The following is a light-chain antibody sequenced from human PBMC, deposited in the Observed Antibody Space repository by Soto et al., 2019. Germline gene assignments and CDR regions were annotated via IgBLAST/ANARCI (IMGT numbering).Light chain of an antibody. J-gene: IGKJ4*01. CDR2: DTS. V-gene: IGKV2-28*01. Sequence: DIVMTQSPLSLPVTPGEAAAISCRSSQSLLHSYGYNYLDWYQHKPGQTPRLLIYDTSTRATGVPARFSGSRSGPEFTLTINSLQSEDFAIYYCQPYNNWPLTFGGGTKVDI. CDR1: QSLLHSYGYNY. CDR3: QPYNNWPLT.